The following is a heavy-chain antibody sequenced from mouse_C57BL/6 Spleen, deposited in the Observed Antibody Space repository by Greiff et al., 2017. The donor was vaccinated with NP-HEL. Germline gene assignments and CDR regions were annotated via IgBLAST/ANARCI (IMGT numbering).Heavy chain of an antibody. D-gene: IGHD1-1*01. V-gene: IGHV1-18*01. J-gene: IGHJ4*01. Sequence: EVQLQQSGPELVKPGASVKIPCKASGYTFTDYNMDWVKQSHGKSLEWIGDINPNNGGTIYNQKFKGKATLTVDKSSSTAYMELRSLTSEDTAVYYCARPAGSRVYYDAMDYWGQGTSVTVSS. CDR3: ARPAGSRVYYDAMDY. CDR2: INPNNGGT. CDR1: GYTFTDYN.